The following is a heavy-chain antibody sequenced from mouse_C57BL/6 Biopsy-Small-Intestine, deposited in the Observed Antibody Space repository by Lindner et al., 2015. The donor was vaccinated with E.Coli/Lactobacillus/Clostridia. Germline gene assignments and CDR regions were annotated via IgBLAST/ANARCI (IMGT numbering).Heavy chain of an antibody. D-gene: IGHD2-3*01. Sequence: VQLQESGGGFVKPGGSLKLSCAASGFTFSDYGMHWVRQAPEKGLEWVAYVSSGGNIIYYADTVKGRFTISRDNAKNTLFLQMTSLRSEDTAMYFCSRGLLRFLYYYAMDYWGQGTSVTVSS. CDR1: GFTFSDYG. CDR3: SRGLLRFLYYYAMDY. J-gene: IGHJ4*01. V-gene: IGHV5-17*01. CDR2: VSSGGNII.